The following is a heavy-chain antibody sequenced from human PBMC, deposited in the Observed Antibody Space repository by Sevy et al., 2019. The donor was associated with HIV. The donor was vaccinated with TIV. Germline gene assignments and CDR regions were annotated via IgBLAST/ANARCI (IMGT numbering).Heavy chain of an antibody. CDR1: GFTFSSYS. CDR3: ARDFSPFRIVVVPAAIPLWFDP. CDR2: ISSSSSTI. Sequence: GGSLRLSCAASGFTFSSYSMNWVRQAPGKGLEWVSYISSSSSTIYYADSVKGRFTISRDNAKNSLYLQMNSLRAEDTAVYYCARDFSPFRIVVVPAAIPLWFDPWGQGTLVTVSS. D-gene: IGHD2-2*01. J-gene: IGHJ5*02. V-gene: IGHV3-48*01.